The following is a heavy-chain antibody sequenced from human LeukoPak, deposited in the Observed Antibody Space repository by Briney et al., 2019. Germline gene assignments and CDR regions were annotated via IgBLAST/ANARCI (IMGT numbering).Heavy chain of an antibody. CDR2: IKSKTDGGTT. D-gene: IGHD6-6*01. CDR3: TTDRRAFDY. V-gene: IGHV3-15*01. J-gene: IGHJ4*02. CDR1: GFTFWSHG. Sequence: GGSLSLSCAASGFTFWSHGMHWVRQAPGKGLEWVGRIKSKTDGGTTDYAAPVKGRFTISRDDSKNTLYLQMNSLKTEDTAVYYCTTDRRAFDYWGQGTLVTVSS.